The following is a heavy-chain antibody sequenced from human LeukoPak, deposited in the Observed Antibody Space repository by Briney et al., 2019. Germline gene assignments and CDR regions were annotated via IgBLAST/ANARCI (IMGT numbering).Heavy chain of an antibody. CDR3: VKDISGWSYFDY. CDR1: GGIFVQYG. V-gene: IGHV3-9*01. J-gene: IGHJ4*02. CDR2: ISWNGVTI. D-gene: IGHD6-19*01. Sequence: GGSLRLSCEVSGGIFVQYGMHWVRQAPGKGLEWVAGISWNGVTINYGDSVKGRFTISRDNAKSFLYLQMNSLRPEDTALYYCVKDISGWSYFDYWGQGTRVTVSP.